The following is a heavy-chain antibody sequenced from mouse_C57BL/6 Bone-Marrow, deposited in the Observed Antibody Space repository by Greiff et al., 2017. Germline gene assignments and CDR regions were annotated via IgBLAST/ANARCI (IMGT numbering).Heavy chain of an antibody. CDR1: GYSITSGYD. CDR3: ARGYYGSSLFAY. D-gene: IGHD1-1*01. Sequence: VQLQQSGPGMVKPSQSLSLTCTVTGYSITSGYDWHWIRHFPGNKLEWMGYISYSGSTNYNPSLKSRISITHDTSKNHFFLKLNSVTTEDTATYYCARGYYGSSLFAYWGQGTLVTVSA. J-gene: IGHJ3*01. V-gene: IGHV3-1*01. CDR2: ISYSGST.